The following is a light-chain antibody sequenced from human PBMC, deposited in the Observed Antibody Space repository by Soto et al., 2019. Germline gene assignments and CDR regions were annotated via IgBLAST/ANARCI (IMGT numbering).Light chain of an antibody. CDR2: AAS. Sequence: EIMMTQSPATLSVYTGDRATLSCRASQSIGRSLAWYQQKPGQAPRLLIYAASTRATDIPARFSGGGSGTEFTLTISSLQSEDFAVYYCQQYNNWTFGQGTKVDI. CDR3: QQYNNWT. V-gene: IGKV3-15*01. CDR1: QSIGRS. J-gene: IGKJ1*01.